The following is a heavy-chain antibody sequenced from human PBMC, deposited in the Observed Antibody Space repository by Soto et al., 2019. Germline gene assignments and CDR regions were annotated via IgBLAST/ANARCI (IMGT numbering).Heavy chain of an antibody. CDR2: INADTGGT. J-gene: IGHJ4*02. CDR1: GYTFTGHY. CDR3: ARDGNFVLRGYSFGFDF. V-gene: IGHV1-2*06. D-gene: IGHD5-18*01. Sequence: TSVKVSCKASGYTFTGHYIHWVRQAPEQGLEWMGRINADTGGTTYAQKFQGRVTMTRDTSISTAYMEVTNVKSDDTAIYYCARDGNFVLRGYSFGFDFWGQGTRVTVSS.